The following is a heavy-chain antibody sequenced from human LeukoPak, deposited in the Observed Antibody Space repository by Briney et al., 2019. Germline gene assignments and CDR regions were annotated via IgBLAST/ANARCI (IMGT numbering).Heavy chain of an antibody. V-gene: IGHV3-21*01. CDR1: GFTFSSYS. D-gene: IGHD1-14*01. J-gene: IGHJ6*02. CDR2: ISSSSSYI. Sequence: GGSLRLSCAASGFTFSSYSMNWVRQAPGKGLEWVSSISSSSSYIYYADSVKGRFTISRDNAKNSLYLQMNSLRAEDTAVYYCAKDMTKPLYYYYGMDVWGQGTTVTVSS. CDR3: AKDMTKPLYYYYGMDV.